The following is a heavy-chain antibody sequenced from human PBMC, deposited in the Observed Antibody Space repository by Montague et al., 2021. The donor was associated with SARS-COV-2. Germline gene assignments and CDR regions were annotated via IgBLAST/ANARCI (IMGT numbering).Heavy chain of an antibody. CDR2: INYSGST. D-gene: IGHD2-2*01. V-gene: IGHV4-34*01. Sequence: SETLSLTCAVYGGSFSGSYWSWIRQPPGKGLEWIGEINYSGSTNYNPSHKSRVTISVDTSKNQFSLKLSSVTAADTAVYCCASGLFQPAFQAYWGQGTLVTVSS. CDR3: ASGLFQPAFQAY. J-gene: IGHJ4*02. CDR1: GGSFSGSY.